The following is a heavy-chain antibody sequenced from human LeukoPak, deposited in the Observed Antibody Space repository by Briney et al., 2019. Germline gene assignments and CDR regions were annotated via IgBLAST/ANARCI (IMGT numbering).Heavy chain of an antibody. CDR3: ASNVEMATKGPYYFDY. D-gene: IGHD5-24*01. CDR2: ISSSSSTI. CDR1: GFTFSSYS. V-gene: IGHV3-48*01. Sequence: SGGSLRLSCAASGFTFSSYSMNLVRQAPGKGLEWVSYISSSSSTIYYADSVKGRFTISRDNAKNSLYLQMNSLRAEDTAVYYCASNVEMATKGPYYFDYWGQGTLVTVSS. J-gene: IGHJ4*02.